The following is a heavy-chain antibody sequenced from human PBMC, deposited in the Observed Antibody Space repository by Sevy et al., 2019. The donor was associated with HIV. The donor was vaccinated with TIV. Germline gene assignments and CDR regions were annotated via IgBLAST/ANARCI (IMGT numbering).Heavy chain of an antibody. CDR1: GYTFTDYW. V-gene: IGHV5-51*01. J-gene: IGHJ6*02. CDR3: ARGARGTLPSYYYYGMDV. CDR2: IYPGDSDT. Sequence: GESLKISCKGSGYTFTDYWIVWVRQMPGKGLEWMGIIYPGDSDTTYSPSLQGQVTISADKSISTTYLQWSGLKASDTAMYYCARGARGTLPSYYYYGMDVWGLGTTVTVSS. D-gene: IGHD1-1*01.